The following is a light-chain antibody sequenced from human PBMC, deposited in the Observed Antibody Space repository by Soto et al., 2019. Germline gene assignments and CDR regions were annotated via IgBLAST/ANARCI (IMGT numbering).Light chain of an antibody. V-gene: IGKV3-20*01. Sequence: EIVLTQSPGTLSLSPGERATLSCRASQSVTSSYLAWYQQKPGQAPRLLIYGAYNRATGIPDRFRGSGSGTDFTLTISRLEPEDFAVYYCQEYGSSRTFGLGTKVEIK. J-gene: IGKJ1*01. CDR3: QEYGSSRT. CDR1: QSVTSSY. CDR2: GAY.